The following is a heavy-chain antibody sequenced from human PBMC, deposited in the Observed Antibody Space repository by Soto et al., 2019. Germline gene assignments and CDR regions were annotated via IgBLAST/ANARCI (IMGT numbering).Heavy chain of an antibody. CDR2: ISSSGSTI. J-gene: IGHJ4*02. Sequence: EVQLVESGGGLVQPGGSLRLSCAASGFTFSSYEMNWVRQAPGKGLEWLSYISSSGSTIYYADSPKGRFTISRDNAKNSLYLRMNSLRAEDTAVYYCAREDSSDVFDYWGQGTLVTVSS. CDR3: AREDSSDVFDY. CDR1: GFTFSSYE. D-gene: IGHD1-26*01. V-gene: IGHV3-48*03.